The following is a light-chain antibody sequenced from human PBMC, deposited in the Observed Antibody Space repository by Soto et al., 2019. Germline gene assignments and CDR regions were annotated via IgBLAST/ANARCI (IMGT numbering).Light chain of an antibody. J-gene: IGLJ1*01. Sequence: QSVLTQPPSVSGAPGQSVTIPCTGNSSNIGAGYEVQWYQHLPGTAPKLLICGNRNRTSGVPERFSGSRSDTSAFLAITGILAEDEAHYFCESSLTRPYNVFGSGTKLNV. CDR2: GNR. CDR1: SSNIGAGYE. CDR3: ESSLTRPYNV. V-gene: IGLV1-40*01.